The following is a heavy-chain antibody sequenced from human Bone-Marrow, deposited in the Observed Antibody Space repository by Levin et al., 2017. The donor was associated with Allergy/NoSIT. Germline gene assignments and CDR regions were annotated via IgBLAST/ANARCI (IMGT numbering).Heavy chain of an antibody. CDR3: AREKVTMVVEIIESYFGY. CDR2: ISSDGSNE. Sequence: PGGSLRLSCAASEFTFSTYAMHWVRQAPGKGLEWVAVISSDGSNEYYADSVKGRFTISRDNSKNTLYLQMNSLRGEDTAVYYCAREKVTMVVEIIESYFGYWGQGTLVTVSS. CDR1: EFTFSTYA. J-gene: IGHJ4*02. V-gene: IGHV3-30-3*01. D-gene: IGHD2-15*01.